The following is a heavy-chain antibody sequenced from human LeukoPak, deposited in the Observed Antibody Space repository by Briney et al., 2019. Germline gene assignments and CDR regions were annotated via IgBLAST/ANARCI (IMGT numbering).Heavy chain of an antibody. CDR3: ARSKGRYYDFWSGPGTADY. J-gene: IGHJ4*02. D-gene: IGHD3-3*01. CDR2: ISAYNGNT. Sequence: ASVKVSCKASGYTFTSYGISWVRQAPGQRLEWMGWISAYNGNTNYAQKLQGRVTMTTDTSTSTAYMELRSLRSDDTAVYYCARSKGRYYDFWSGPGTADYWGQGTLVTVSS. V-gene: IGHV1-18*01. CDR1: GYTFTSYG.